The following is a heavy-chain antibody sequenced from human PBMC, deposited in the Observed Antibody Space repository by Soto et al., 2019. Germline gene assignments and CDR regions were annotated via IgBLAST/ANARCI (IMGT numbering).Heavy chain of an antibody. CDR2: INHSGST. CDR1: GGSFSGYY. V-gene: IGHV4-34*01. CDR3: ARGQLLAAATYYYYYYGMDV. Sequence: SETLSLTCAVYGGSFSGYYWSWIRQPPGKGLEWIGEINHSGSTNYNPSLKSRVTISVDTSKNQFSLKLSPVTAADTAVYYCARGQLLAAATYYYYYYGMDVWGQGTTVTVSS. D-gene: IGHD6-13*01. J-gene: IGHJ6*02.